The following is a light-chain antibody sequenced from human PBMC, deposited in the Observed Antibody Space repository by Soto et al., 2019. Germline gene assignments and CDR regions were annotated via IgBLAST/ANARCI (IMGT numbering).Light chain of an antibody. J-gene: IGLJ3*02. CDR3: CSYAGNSLWV. CDR1: SSDVGGSKF. CDR2: DVT. Sequence: QLVLTQPRSVSGSPGQSVTISCNGSSSDVGGSKFVSWYQQHPVKAPKLVIYDVTKRPSGVPDRFSGSKSGNTASLTISGLQADDEADYYCCSYAGNSLWVFGGGTKVTVL. V-gene: IGLV2-11*01.